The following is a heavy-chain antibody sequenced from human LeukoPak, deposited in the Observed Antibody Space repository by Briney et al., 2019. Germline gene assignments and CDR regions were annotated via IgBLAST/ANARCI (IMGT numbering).Heavy chain of an antibody. CDR1: GFTFSSYW. V-gene: IGHV3-53*01. J-gene: IGHJ4*02. Sequence: PGGSLRLSCAASGFTFSSYWMHWVRQAPGKGLEWVSIIYDGGTTSYEDSVKGRFTISRDNSNNILYLQMSSLRAEDTAVYYCATVAGGTYHFDLWGQGALVTVSS. CDR2: IYDGGTT. CDR3: ATVAGGTYHFDL. D-gene: IGHD1-26*01.